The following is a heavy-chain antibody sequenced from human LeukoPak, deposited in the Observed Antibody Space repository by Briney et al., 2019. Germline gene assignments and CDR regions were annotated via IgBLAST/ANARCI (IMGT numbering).Heavy chain of an antibody. V-gene: IGHV4-59*12. J-gene: IGHJ4*02. CDR1: GGSISSYY. CDR2: IYYSGST. Sequence: SETLSLTCTVSGGSISSYYWSWIRQPPGKGLEWIGYIYYSGSTNYNPSLKSRVTISVDTSKNQFSLKLSSVTAADTAVYYCARDRNTVEIDYWGQGTLVTVSS. D-gene: IGHD4-17*01. CDR3: ARDRNTVEIDY.